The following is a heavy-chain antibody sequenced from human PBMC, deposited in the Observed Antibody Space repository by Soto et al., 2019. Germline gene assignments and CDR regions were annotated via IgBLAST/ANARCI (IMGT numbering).Heavy chain of an antibody. J-gene: IGHJ4*02. D-gene: IGHD3-10*01. CDR2: IHTDGSEK. Sequence: EVQLVESGGGLVRPGGSLRLSCAASGFTFRNYYMSWVRQAPGKGLEWVANIHTDGSEKKCVDSVRGRFTISRDNAKNSLYLQMDSLRAEDTAVYYCARVAGGTYDYWGQGTLVTVSS. V-gene: IGHV3-7*01. CDR1: GFTFRNYY. CDR3: ARVAGGTYDY.